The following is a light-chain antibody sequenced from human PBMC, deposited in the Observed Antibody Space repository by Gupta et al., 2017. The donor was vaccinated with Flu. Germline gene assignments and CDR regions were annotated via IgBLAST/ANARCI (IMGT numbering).Light chain of an antibody. CDR3: GAWDSTLRGYV. J-gene: IGLJ1*01. CDR2: EDN. CDR1: NSNVGSNY. Sequence: QSVLTQPPSISASSGQKVTISCSGSNSNVGSNYVAWYQQFPGTAPRLLIYEDNKRPSDVSDRFSASKSGSSATPDITGVQTGDEADYHGGAWDSTLRGYVCGTG. V-gene: IGLV1-51*02.